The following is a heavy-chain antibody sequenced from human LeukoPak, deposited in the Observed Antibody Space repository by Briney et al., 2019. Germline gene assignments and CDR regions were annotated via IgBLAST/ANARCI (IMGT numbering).Heavy chain of an antibody. CDR3: ARDLRGSYLS. Sequence: SVKVSCKASGGTFSGYGFSWVRQAPGQGLEWMGKIIPVFGTAIYAQKFQGRVAITTDASTGTAYMELSSLRSEDTAVYYCARDLRGSYLSWGQGTLVTVSS. V-gene: IGHV1-69*05. D-gene: IGHD1-26*01. J-gene: IGHJ4*02. CDR2: IIPVFGTA. CDR1: GGTFSGYG.